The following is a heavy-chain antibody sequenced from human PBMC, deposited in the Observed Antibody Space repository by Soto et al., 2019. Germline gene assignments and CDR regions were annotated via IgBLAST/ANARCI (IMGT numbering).Heavy chain of an antibody. CDR3: ARDESSYDILTGYYYGMDV. V-gene: IGHV3-30-3*01. Sequence: GGSLRLSCAASGFTFSSYAMHWVRQAPGKGLEWVAVISYDGSNKYYADSVKGRFTISRDNSKNTLYLQMNSLRAEDTAVYYCARDESSYDILTGYYYGMDVWGQGTTVTVSS. CDR1: GFTFSSYA. D-gene: IGHD3-9*01. J-gene: IGHJ6*02. CDR2: ISYDGSNK.